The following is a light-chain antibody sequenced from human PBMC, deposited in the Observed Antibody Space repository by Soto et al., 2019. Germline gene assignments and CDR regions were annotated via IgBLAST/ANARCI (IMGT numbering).Light chain of an antibody. CDR1: QSVSNNY. J-gene: IGKJ1*01. V-gene: IGKV3-20*01. CDR3: QQYGSSGT. CDR2: GAS. Sequence: IVLTQSPGTLSLSPGKRATLSCRASQSVSNNYLAWYQQTPGQAPRILIYGASNRASGIPDRFSGSGSGTDFTLTISRLEPEDFAVYYCQQYGSSGTFGQGTKVDIK.